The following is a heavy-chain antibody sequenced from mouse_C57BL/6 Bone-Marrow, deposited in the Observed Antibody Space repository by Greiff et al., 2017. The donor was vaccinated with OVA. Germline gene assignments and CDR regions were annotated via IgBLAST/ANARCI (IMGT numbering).Heavy chain of an antibody. CDR1: GYTFTDYY. CDR3: ARTPRELAY. Sequence: EVQLQQSGPELVKPGASVKISCKASGYTFTDYYMNWVKQSHGKSLEWIGDINPNNGGTSYNQKFKGKATLTVDKSSSTAYMEHRSLTTEESAVYYCARTPRELAYWGQGTLVTVSA. V-gene: IGHV1-26*01. CDR2: INPNNGGT. D-gene: IGHD6-1*01. J-gene: IGHJ3*01.